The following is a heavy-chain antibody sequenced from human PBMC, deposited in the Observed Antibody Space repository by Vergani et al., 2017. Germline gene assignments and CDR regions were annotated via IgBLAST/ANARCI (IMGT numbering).Heavy chain of an antibody. D-gene: IGHD5-12*01. CDR3: AKANPRNNGYDYLYYYLAMDV. V-gene: IGHV3-23*01. CDR2: ISGSGGST. J-gene: IGHJ6*02. Sequence: EVQLLESGGDLVQPGGSLRLSCAASGFTFNHYAMNWVRQAPGKGLEWVSGISGSGGSTYYAGSVKGRFTISRDSSKNTLYLQMNSLSAGDTAVYYCAKANPRNNGYDYLYYYLAMDVWGQGTTVTVSS. CDR1: GFTFNHYA.